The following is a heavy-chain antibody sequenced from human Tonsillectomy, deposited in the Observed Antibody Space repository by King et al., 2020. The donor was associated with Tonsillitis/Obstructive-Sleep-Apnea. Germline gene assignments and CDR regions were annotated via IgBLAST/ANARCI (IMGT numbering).Heavy chain of an antibody. CDR3: AGGRVVRGVLGCYEGMDV. Sequence: VQLVESGGGLVQPGGSLRLSCAASGFTFSSYEMNWVRQAPGKGLEWVSYISSSGSTIYYADSVKGRFTISRDNAKNSLYLQMNSLRAEDTAVYYCAGGRVVRGVLGCYEGMDVWGQGAPVTVSS. D-gene: IGHD3-10*01. CDR2: ISSSGSTI. V-gene: IGHV3-48*03. J-gene: IGHJ6*02. CDR1: GFTFSSYE.